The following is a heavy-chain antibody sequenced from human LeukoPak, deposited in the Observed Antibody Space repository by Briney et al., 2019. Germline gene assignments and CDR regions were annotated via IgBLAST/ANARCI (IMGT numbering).Heavy chain of an antibody. V-gene: IGHV3-53*04. CDR3: ARKAPLDYYYGMDV. CDR2: IYSGGST. Sequence: PGGSLRLSCAASGFTVSSNYMSWVRQAPGKGLEWVSVIYSGGSTYYADSVKGRFTISRHNSKNTPYLQMNSLRAEDTAVYYCARKAPLDYYYGMDVWGQGTTVTVSS. CDR1: GFTVSSNY. J-gene: IGHJ6*02.